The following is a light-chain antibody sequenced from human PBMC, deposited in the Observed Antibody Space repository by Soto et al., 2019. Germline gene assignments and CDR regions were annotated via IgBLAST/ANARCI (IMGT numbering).Light chain of an antibody. Sequence: EIVMTQSPATLSVSPGERATLSGVASQSVSSSLAWYQQKPGQAPRLLIYAASTRATGIPARFRGSGSGTEFTLPISSLQSEDFAVYYCQQYNNWPPITFGQGTRLEIK. V-gene: IGKV3-15*01. CDR2: AAS. CDR1: QSVSSS. CDR3: QQYNNWPPIT. J-gene: IGKJ5*01.